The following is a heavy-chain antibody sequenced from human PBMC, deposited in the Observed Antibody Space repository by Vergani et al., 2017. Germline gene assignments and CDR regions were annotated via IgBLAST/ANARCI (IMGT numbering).Heavy chain of an antibody. Sequence: EVLLVESGGGFVQPGGSLRLSCAASGFTFSSYGINWVRQAPGRGLEWISYIAGSSSPKYYADSVKGRFTISRDNAMNSLYLQMNSLRAEDTAVYYCARRMSAAVHSLDYWGQGTLVTVSS. J-gene: IGHJ4*02. CDR2: IAGSSSPK. D-gene: IGHD6-25*01. V-gene: IGHV3-48*01. CDR1: GFTFSSYG. CDR3: ARRMSAAVHSLDY.